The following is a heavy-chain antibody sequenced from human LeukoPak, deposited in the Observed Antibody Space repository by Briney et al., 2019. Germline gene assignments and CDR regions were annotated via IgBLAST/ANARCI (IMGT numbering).Heavy chain of an antibody. CDR3: AKDTTTSGARFDY. J-gene: IGHJ4*02. Sequence: GGSLRLSCAASGFTFYDYAMYWVRQAPGKGVEWVSLISGDGGSTYYADSLKGRFTISRDNRKNSLYLQMNSLRTEDTALYYCAKDTTTSGARFDYWGQGTLVTVSS. CDR2: ISGDGGST. V-gene: IGHV3-43*02. CDR1: GFTFYDYA. D-gene: IGHD2-15*01.